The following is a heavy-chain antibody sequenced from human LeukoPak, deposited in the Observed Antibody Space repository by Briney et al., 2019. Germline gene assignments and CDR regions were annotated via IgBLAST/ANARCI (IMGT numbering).Heavy chain of an antibody. V-gene: IGHV1-2*06. J-gene: IGHJ4*01. CDR3: AREGSGYTYGRGSYFDY. D-gene: IGHD5-18*01. Sequence: ASVKVSCKASGYTLTVYYIHWVRQAPGQGLEWMGRINPNSGNTNFAQKFQGRVTMTRDTSISTAYMDLSGLRPDDTAVYYCAREGSGYTYGRGSYFDYWGHGILVTVSS. CDR2: INPNSGNT. CDR1: GYTLTVYY.